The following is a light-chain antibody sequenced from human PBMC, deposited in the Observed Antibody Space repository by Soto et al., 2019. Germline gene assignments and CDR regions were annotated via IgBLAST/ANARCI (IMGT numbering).Light chain of an antibody. Sequence: EIVMTQSPATLSVSPGERATLSCKASQSVSSYLAWYQQKPGQAPRLLIYGASNRATGIPDRFSGSGSGTDFTLTISRLEPEDFAVYCCQQYGSSPRTFGQGTKVDIK. V-gene: IGKV3-20*01. CDR1: QSVSSY. CDR3: QQYGSSPRT. J-gene: IGKJ1*01. CDR2: GAS.